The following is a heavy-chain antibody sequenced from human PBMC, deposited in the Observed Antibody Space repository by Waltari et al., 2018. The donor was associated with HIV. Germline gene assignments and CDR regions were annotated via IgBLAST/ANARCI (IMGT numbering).Heavy chain of an antibody. J-gene: IGHJ4*02. CDR1: GGSISSGSYY. V-gene: IGHV4-61*02. CDR3: ARDRTYYYDSSGYYGVYYFDY. D-gene: IGHD3-22*01. CDR2: IYTSGST. Sequence: QVQLQESGPGLVKPSQTLSLTCTVSGGSISSGSYYWSWIRQPAGKGLEWIGRIYTSGSTTYNPSLKSRVTISVDTSKNQFSLKLSSVTAADTAVYYCARDRTYYYDSSGYYGVYYFDYWGQGTLVTVSS.